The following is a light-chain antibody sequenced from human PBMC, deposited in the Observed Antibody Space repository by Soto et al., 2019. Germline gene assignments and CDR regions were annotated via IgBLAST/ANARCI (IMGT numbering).Light chain of an antibody. J-gene: IGKJ1*01. V-gene: IGKV1-39*01. CDR2: GAS. CDR1: QSINTF. CDR3: QQTYTSRPWT. Sequence: DIQVTQSPSSLSASVGDRVTITCRASQSINTFLNWYQQRPGKAPNLLIYGASNLQSGVPSRFSGSGSGTDFTLTISSLQPEDFATYYCQQTYTSRPWTFGQGTKVEIK.